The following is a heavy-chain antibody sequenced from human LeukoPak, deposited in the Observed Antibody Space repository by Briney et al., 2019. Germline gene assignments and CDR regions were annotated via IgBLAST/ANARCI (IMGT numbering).Heavy chain of an antibody. CDR1: GYTFTSYY. J-gene: IGHJ4*02. Sequence: ASVTVSCTASGYTFTSYYMHWVRQAPGQGLGWMGIINPSGGGTSYAQKFQGRVTMTRDTSTSTVYMELSSLRSEDTAVYYCARDSPTYYDFWSGYYYFDYWGQGTLVTVSS. CDR3: ARDSPTYYDFWSGYYYFDY. CDR2: INPSGGGT. V-gene: IGHV1-46*01. D-gene: IGHD3-3*01.